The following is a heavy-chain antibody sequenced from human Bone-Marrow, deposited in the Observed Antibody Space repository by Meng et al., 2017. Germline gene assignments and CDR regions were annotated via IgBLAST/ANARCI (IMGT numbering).Heavy chain of an antibody. CDR1: GFTFSSYA. D-gene: IGHD3-10*01. Sequence: GESLKISCAASGFTFSSYAMSWVRQAPGKGLEWVSAISGSGGSTYYADSVKGRFTISRDNAKNSLYLQMNSLRAEDKAVYYCARAVVVTEEAYYYGSGSFGGVDYWGQGTLVTVSS. CDR2: ISGSGGST. CDR3: ARAVVVTEEAYYYGSGSFGGVDY. J-gene: IGHJ4*02. V-gene: IGHV3-23*01.